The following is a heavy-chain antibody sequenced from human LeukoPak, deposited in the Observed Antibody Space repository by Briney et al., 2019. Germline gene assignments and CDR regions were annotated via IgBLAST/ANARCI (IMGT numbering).Heavy chain of an antibody. CDR2: INHSGST. CDR1: GGSFSGYY. D-gene: IGHD5-12*01. CDR3: ARRLHGSAYGYYYAMDV. J-gene: IGHJ6*04. Sequence: PSETLSLTCAVYGGSFSGYYWSWLRQPPGKGLEWTGEINHSGSTNYNPSLKSRVTISVDTSKNQFSLNLRSVTAADTSVFYCARRLHGSAYGYYYAMDVWGKGTTVTVSS. V-gene: IGHV4-34*01.